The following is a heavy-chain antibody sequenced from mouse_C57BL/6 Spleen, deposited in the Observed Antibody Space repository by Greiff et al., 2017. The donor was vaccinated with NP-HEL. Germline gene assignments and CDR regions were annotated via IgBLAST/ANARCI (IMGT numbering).Heavy chain of an antibody. V-gene: IGHV1-26*01. J-gene: IGHJ2*01. CDR3: ARSRWEADY. D-gene: IGHD1-1*02. CDR2: INPNNGGT. Sequence: EVQLQQSGPELVKPGASVKISCKASGYTFTDYYMNWVKQSHGKSLEWIGDINPNNGGTSYNQKFKGKATLTVDKSSSTAYMELRSLTSEDSAVYYCARSRWEADYWGQGTTLTVSS. CDR1: GYTFTDYY.